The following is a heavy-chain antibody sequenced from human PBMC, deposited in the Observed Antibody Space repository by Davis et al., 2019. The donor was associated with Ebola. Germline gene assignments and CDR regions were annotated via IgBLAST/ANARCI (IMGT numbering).Heavy chain of an antibody. V-gene: IGHV5-51*01. Sequence: GESLKISCKASGYSFTSYWIVWVRQMPGKGLECMGIIFPGDSDTRYSPSFQGQVTISADKSITTAYLQWSSLKASDTARYYCARGTNGYNPGGYFDSWGQGTLVTVSS. CDR3: ARGTNGYNPGGYFDS. D-gene: IGHD5-24*01. J-gene: IGHJ4*02. CDR2: IFPGDSDT. CDR1: GYSFTSYW.